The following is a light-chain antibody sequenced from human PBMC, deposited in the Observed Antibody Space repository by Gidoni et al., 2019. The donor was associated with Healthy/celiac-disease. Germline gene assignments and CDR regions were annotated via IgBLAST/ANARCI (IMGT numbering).Light chain of an antibody. CDR3: QQFNSYPFT. Sequence: AIQLTHSPSSLSASVGDRVTLTCRASQGISSALAWDQQKPGKAPKLLIYDASSLESGVPSRISGSGSGTDFTLTISSLQPEDFATYYCQQFNSYPFTFGPGTKVDIK. V-gene: IGKV1-13*02. CDR2: DAS. J-gene: IGKJ3*01. CDR1: QGISSA.